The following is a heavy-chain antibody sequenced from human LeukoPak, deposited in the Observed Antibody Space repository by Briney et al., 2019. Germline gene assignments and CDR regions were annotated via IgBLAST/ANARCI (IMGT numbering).Heavy chain of an antibody. J-gene: IGHJ3*02. CDR3: ARGGPAPHRITLIVVASSTDAFDI. CDR1: GYTFTSYG. CDR2: ISAYNGDT. D-gene: IGHD3-22*01. Sequence: GASVKVSCKASGYTFTSYGISWVRQAPGQGLEWMGWISAYNGDTNYAQKLQGRVTMTTDTSTSPAYMELRSLRSDDTAVYYCARGGPAPHRITLIVVASSTDAFDIWGQGTMVTVSS. V-gene: IGHV1-18*01.